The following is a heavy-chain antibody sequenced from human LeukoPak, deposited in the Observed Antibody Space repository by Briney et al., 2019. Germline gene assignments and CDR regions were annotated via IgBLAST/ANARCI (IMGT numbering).Heavy chain of an antibody. D-gene: IGHD3-16*02. J-gene: IGHJ4*02. Sequence: GGSLRLSCAASGFTFSSCAMNWVRQAPGKGLEWVSAITGSGGSTYYADSVKGRFTISRDNSKNTLYLQMNSLRAEDTAVYYCARDRGDYVWGTYRPYYFDYWGQGTLVTVSS. V-gene: IGHV3-23*01. CDR3: ARDRGDYVWGTYRPYYFDY. CDR2: ITGSGGST. CDR1: GFTFSSCA.